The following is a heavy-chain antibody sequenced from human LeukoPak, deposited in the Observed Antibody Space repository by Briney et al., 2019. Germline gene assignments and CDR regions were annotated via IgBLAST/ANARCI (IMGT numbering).Heavy chain of an antibody. CDR1: GGSISSNTYY. J-gene: IGHJ4*02. CDR3: ARRAPYSYEWSTLDY. D-gene: IGHD5-18*01. V-gene: IGHV4-39*01. Sequence: SETLSLTCTVSGGSISSNTYYWGWIRQPPGKGLEWIGSFYYSGSTYYNPSLKSRVTISVDTSQNQFSLKLSSVTAADTAVYYCARRAPYSYEWSTLDYWGQGTLVTVSS. CDR2: FYYSGST.